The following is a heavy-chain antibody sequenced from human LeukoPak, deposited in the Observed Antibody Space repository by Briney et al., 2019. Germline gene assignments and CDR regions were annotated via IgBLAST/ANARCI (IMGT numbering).Heavy chain of an antibody. J-gene: IGHJ5*02. Sequence: PGGSLRLSCAVSGFSLSSYDMHWVRQPAGKGLEWVSGIGTAGDSYYAGSVKGRFTISRENAKNSLYLQMNSLRAGDTAVYYCARGGDEGFDPWGQGTLVTVSS. CDR3: ARGGDEGFDP. V-gene: IGHV3-13*01. D-gene: IGHD3-10*01. CDR1: GFSLSSYD. CDR2: IGTAGDS.